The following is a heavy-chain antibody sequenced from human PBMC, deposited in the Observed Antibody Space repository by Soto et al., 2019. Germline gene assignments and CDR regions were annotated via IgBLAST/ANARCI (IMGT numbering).Heavy chain of an antibody. CDR1: GGSVSSRTYY. J-gene: IGHJ6*02. D-gene: IGHD3-3*01. CDR2: IDYSGST. CDR3: ASVPYYDFWSGSRSPSYYYYGIDV. Sequence: SETLSLTXTVSGGSVSSRTYYWAWIRQSPGKGLEWIGNIDYSGSTYDNPSLKSRVIMSVDTSRNQFSLKLSSVTAADTAVYYCASVPYYDFWSGSRSPSYYYYGIDVWGQGTTVTVSS. V-gene: IGHV4-39*01.